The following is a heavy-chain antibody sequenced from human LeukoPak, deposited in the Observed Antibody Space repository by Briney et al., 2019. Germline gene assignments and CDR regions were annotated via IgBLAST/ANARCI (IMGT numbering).Heavy chain of an antibody. D-gene: IGHD3-22*01. Sequence: SETLSPTCTVSGGSISSYYWSWIRQPPGKGLEWIGYIYYSGSTNYNPSLKSRVTISVDTSKNQFSLKLSSVTAADTAVYYCASLDSSGYYRFDYWGQGTLVTVSS. CDR1: GGSISSYY. J-gene: IGHJ4*02. CDR3: ASLDSSGYYRFDY. CDR2: IYYSGST. V-gene: IGHV4-59*08.